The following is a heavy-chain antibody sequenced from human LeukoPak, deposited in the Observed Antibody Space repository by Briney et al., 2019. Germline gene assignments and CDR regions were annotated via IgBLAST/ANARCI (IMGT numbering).Heavy chain of an antibody. Sequence: SETLSLTCAVYGGSFSGYYWSWIRQPPGKGLEWIGEINHSGSTNYSPSLKGRVTMSVDSSKNQLSLMLSSVTAADTAVYYCTRRAPTSYGHYLDSWGQGTLVTVSS. CDR3: TRRAPTSYGHYLDS. D-gene: IGHD3-10*01. CDR1: GGSFSGYY. J-gene: IGHJ4*02. V-gene: IGHV4-34*01. CDR2: INHSGST.